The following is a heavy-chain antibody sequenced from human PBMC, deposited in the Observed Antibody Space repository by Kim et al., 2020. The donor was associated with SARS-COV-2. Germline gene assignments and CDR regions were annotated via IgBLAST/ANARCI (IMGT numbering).Heavy chain of an antibody. D-gene: IGHD1-26*01. CDR2: ISGSATTT. Sequence: GGSLRLSCAASGFAFSSYSMRWVRQAPGKGLEWVSGISGSATTTNYADSVKGRFTISRDNSKNTLYLQMNSLRVDDTALYYCAKVGSGSYFDYWGQGTLVTVSS. CDR1: GFAFSSYS. J-gene: IGHJ4*02. CDR3: AKVGSGSYFDY. V-gene: IGHV3-23*01.